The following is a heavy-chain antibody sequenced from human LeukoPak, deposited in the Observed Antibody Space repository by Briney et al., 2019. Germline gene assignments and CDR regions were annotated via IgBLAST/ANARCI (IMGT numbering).Heavy chain of an antibody. D-gene: IGHD3-16*01. CDR2: IYYRGST. CDR3: ARSCLDSRYHFCMDV. J-gene: IGHJ6*02. CDR1: GGSLSCYY. V-gene: IGHV4-59*01. Sequence: SETLSLTCTVSGGSLSCYYWSWIRHPPGGGLEWKGYIYYRGSTNYNPSLKRRVTISHDTTKSQFPLKLWAVTAAATAVYYCARSCLDSRYHFCMDVWGQGTPVTVSS.